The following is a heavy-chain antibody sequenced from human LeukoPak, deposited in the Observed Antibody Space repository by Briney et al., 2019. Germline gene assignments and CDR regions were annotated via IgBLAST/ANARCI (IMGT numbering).Heavy chain of an antibody. CDR3: ARGVGATKDY. CDR2: IYYSGST. J-gene: IGHJ4*02. V-gene: IGHV4-59*01. Sequence: SETLSLTCTVSGGSISSYYWSWIRQPPGKGLEWIGYIYYSGSTNYNPSLKSRVTISVDTSKNQFSLKLSSVTAADTAVYYCARGVGATKDYWGQGTLVTVSS. D-gene: IGHD1-26*01. CDR1: GGSISSYY.